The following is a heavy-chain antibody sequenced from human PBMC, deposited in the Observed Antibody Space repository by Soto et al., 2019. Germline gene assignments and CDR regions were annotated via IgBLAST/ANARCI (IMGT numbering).Heavy chain of an antibody. D-gene: IGHD2-21*02. Sequence: VSSVKVSCXAAGYTFSSDDMNWVRQAPGQGLEWLGIINPSGGYTTYAQRFLGRVTMNSDTSTSTVHMELGSLTSDDTAVYYCARGGGLVVVTDPYDNWGQGTLVTVSS. J-gene: IGHJ4*02. V-gene: IGHV1-46*03. CDR2: INPSGGYT. CDR1: GYTFSSDD. CDR3: ARGGGLVVVTDPYDN.